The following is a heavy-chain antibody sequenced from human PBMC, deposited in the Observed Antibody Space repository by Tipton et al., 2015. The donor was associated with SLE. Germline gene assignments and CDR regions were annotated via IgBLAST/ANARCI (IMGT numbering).Heavy chain of an antibody. CDR1: GFTFSNYG. V-gene: IGHV3-48*03. CDR2: ISSSGSTI. J-gene: IGHJ4*02. D-gene: IGHD3-3*01. Sequence: GSLRLSCAASGFTFSNYGMHWVRQAPGKGLEWVSYISSSGSTIYYADSVKGRFTISRDNAKNSLYLQMNSLRAEDTAVYYCARVLRFLEWLPLDYWGQGTLVTVSS. CDR3: ARVLRFLEWLPLDY.